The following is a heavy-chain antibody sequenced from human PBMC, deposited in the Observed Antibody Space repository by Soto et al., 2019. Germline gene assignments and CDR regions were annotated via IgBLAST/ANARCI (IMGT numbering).Heavy chain of an antibody. Sequence: LRLSCAASGFTFGIYAMSWVRQAPGKGLEWVSSISGSGGSIYYAHSVKGRFTISRDKTKNTPDLQMNSLRAEDTAVYHCARVAPEYSSTPRRFDFWGQGTLVTVSS. J-gene: IGHJ4*02. D-gene: IGHD6-13*01. V-gene: IGHV3-23*01. CDR3: ARVAPEYSSTPRRFDF. CDR2: ISGSGGSI. CDR1: GFTFGIYA.